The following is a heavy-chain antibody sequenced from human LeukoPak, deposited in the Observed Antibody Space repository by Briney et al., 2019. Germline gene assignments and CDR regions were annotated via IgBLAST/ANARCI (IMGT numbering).Heavy chain of an antibody. J-gene: IGHJ6*02. D-gene: IGHD6-19*01. CDR2: INHSGST. Sequence: PSETLSLTCAVYGGPFSGHFWSWIRQPPGKGLEWIGEINHSGSTNYNPSLKSRVTISVDTSKNQFFLKLSSVTAADTAVYYCARGGIGAVAGTNHYYYGLDVWGQGTTVTVSS. CDR3: ARGGIGAVAGTNHYYYGLDV. CDR1: GGPFSGHF. V-gene: IGHV4-34*01.